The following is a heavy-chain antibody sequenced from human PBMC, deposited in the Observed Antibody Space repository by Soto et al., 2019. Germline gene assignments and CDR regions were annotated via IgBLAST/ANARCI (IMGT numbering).Heavy chain of an antibody. Sequence: SETLSLTCTVSGGSISSGDYYWSWIRQPPGKGLEWIGYIYYSGSTNYNPSLKSRVTISVDTSKNQFSLKLSSVTAADTAVYYCAREGWDYYGSGSYYRSPPLKYYYGMDVWGQGTTVTVSS. CDR3: AREGWDYYGSGSYYRSPPLKYYYGMDV. J-gene: IGHJ6*02. CDR2: IYYSGST. CDR1: GGSISSGDYY. V-gene: IGHV4-30-4*01. D-gene: IGHD3-10*01.